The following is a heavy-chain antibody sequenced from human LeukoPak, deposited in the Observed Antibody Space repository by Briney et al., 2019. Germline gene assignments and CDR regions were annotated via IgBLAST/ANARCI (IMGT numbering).Heavy chain of an antibody. D-gene: IGHD6-19*01. CDR2: IYSSGST. CDR1: GGSINSYY. Sequence: PSETLSLTCTVSGGSINSYYWSWIRQPAGKGLEWIGRIYSSGSTNYNASLRSQVTMSVNTSKNQFSLKLSSVTAADTAVYYCARYGGSGWVIDNWGQGTLVTVSS. CDR3: ARYGGSGWVIDN. V-gene: IGHV4-4*07. J-gene: IGHJ4*02.